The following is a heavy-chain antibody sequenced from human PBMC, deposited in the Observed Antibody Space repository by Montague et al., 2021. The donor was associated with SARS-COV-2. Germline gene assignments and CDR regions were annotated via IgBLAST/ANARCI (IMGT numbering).Heavy chain of an antibody. CDR2: IWYDESKE. Sequence: SLRLSCAASGFIFRSYVMHWVRQAPGKGPEWMAVIWYDESKEYYADSVKGRFIISRDTSKDILFLQMSSPRVEDTAVYYCARGPKYSSGWTGYYYGLDVWGPGTTVTVSS. J-gene: IGHJ6*02. CDR3: ARGPKYSSGWTGYYYGLDV. V-gene: IGHV3-33*01. D-gene: IGHD6-19*01. CDR1: GFIFRSYV.